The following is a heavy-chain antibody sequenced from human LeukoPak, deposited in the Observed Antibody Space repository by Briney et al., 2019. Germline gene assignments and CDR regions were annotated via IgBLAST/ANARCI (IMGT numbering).Heavy chain of an antibody. Sequence: PSETLSLTCSVSGGSISSYYWSWIRQPPGKGLEWIGSIYYSGRTYYNPPLKSRVTISVDTSKNQFSLKLSSVTAADTAVYYCARHYPPYGSGSYYKGDDAFDIWGQGTMVTVSS. D-gene: IGHD3-10*01. J-gene: IGHJ3*02. V-gene: IGHV4-39*01. CDR1: GGSISSYY. CDR3: ARHYPPYGSGSYYKGDDAFDI. CDR2: IYYSGRT.